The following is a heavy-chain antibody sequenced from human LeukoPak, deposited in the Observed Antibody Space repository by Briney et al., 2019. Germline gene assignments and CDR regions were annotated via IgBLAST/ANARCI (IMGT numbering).Heavy chain of an antibody. J-gene: IGHJ4*02. Sequence: KPSETLSLTCNVSGASISTGTSYWGWIRQPPGRGLEWIGSIYHSGSTNYDPSLQSRVTISVDKSKNQFSLKLSSVTAADTAVYYCAGDAYNSGSAFDYWGQGTLVTVSS. CDR2: IYHSGST. CDR1: GASISTGTSY. V-gene: IGHV4-39*07. CDR3: AGDAYNSGSAFDY. D-gene: IGHD5-24*01.